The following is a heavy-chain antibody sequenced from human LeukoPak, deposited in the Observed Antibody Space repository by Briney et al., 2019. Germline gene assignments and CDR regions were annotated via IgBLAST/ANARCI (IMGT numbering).Heavy chain of an antibody. CDR2: IRNSGGVT. CDR1: GFTFNNYA. D-gene: IGHD3-10*01. J-gene: IGHJ4*02. CDR3: AKDAQGGSGSYSWGTFDY. V-gene: IGHV3-23*01. Sequence: GGSLRLSCATSGFTFNNYAMSWVRQAPGKGLEWVSGIRNSGGVTVYASSVQGRFTISRDNSKNTLYLQMNTLRAEDTAVYYCAKDAQGGSGSYSWGTFDYWGQGTLVTVSS.